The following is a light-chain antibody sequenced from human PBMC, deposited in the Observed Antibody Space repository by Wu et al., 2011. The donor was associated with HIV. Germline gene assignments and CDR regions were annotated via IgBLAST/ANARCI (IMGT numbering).Light chain of an antibody. J-gene: IGKJ4*01. CDR3: QRYGSSSYT. CDR2: GSS. CDR1: QSVNNY. V-gene: IGKV3-20*01. Sequence: EIVLTQSPATLSLSPGERATLSCRASQSVNNYLAWYQQKTGQAPRLLIYGSSFRATGIPDRFSGSGSGTDFSLTISRLEPEDFAVYYCQRYGSSSYTFGGGTKMEI.